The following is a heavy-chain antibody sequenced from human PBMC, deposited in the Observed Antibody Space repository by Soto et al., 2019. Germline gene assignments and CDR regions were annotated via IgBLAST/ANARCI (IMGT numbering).Heavy chain of an antibody. CDR2: TNSDWSSK. D-gene: IGHD2-2*01. Sequence: GGSLRLSCAASGFTFSNYWMHWVRQVPGKGLVWVSRTNSDWSSKSYAYSVKGRFTISRDNARNTVFLQMDSLRAEDTAVYYCARYPYTISTFDYWGQGTLVTVSS. CDR3: ARYPYTISTFDY. V-gene: IGHV3-74*01. J-gene: IGHJ4*02. CDR1: GFTFSNYW.